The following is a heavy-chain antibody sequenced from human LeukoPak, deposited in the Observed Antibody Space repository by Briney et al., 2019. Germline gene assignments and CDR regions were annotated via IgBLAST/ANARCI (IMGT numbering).Heavy chain of an antibody. J-gene: IGHJ3*02. CDR3: AKDIRGGSYYVGAFDI. D-gene: IGHD1-26*01. CDR1: GFTFDDYA. Sequence: PGGSLRLSCAASGFTFDDYAMHWVRQAPGKGLEWVSGISWNSGSIGYADSVKGRFTISRDNAKNSLYLQMNSLRAEATALYYCAKDIRGGSYYVGAFDIWGQGTMVTVSS. CDR2: ISWNSGSI. V-gene: IGHV3-9*01.